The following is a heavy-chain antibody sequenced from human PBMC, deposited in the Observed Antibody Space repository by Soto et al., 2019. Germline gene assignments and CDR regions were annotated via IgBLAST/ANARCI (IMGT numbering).Heavy chain of an antibody. Sequence: EVQLLESGGGLVQPGGSLRLSCAASGFTFSSYAMSWVRQAPGKGLEWVSAISGSGGSTYYADSVKGRFTISRDNSKNTLYLQMNSLRAEXXXXXXXXXXXXXDXSGYLGAFDIWGQGTMVTVSS. CDR3: XXXXXXDXSGYLGAFDI. J-gene: IGHJ3*02. CDR1: GFTFSSYA. CDR2: ISGSGGST. V-gene: IGHV3-23*01. D-gene: IGHD3-22*01.